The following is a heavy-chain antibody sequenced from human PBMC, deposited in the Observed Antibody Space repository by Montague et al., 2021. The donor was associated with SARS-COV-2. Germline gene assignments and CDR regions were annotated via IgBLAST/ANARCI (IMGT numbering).Heavy chain of an antibody. V-gene: IGHV4-34*01. CDR1: GGSFSTYS. J-gene: IGHJ6*03. D-gene: IGHD2-2*02. CDR2: IHHGGST. Sequence: SETLSLTCAVHGGSFSTYSWNWIRQPPGKGLEWIGEIHHGGSTNYNPSLKSRVTISADTSKNQFSLKLTTVAAADTAVYYCARLGDRVVPSPILGVRPYYSYYYMDVWGKGTTVTVSS. CDR3: ARLGDRVVPSPILGVRPYYSYYYMDV.